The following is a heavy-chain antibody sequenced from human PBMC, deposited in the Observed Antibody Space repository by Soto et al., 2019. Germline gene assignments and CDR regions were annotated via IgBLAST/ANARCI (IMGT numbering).Heavy chain of an antibody. D-gene: IGHD1-26*01. CDR2: MYYSGSA. J-gene: IGHJ4*02. CDR3: ARHVGNSPPGS. V-gene: IGHV4-39*01. Sequence: SETLSLTCSVAGGSISGSNDHWGWIRQPPGKGLEWIGSMYYSGSAYYNPSLKSRVTISVDTSKNQFSLKLTSVTAADTAVYHCARHVGNSPPGSWGQGTLVTVSS. CDR1: GGSISGSNDH.